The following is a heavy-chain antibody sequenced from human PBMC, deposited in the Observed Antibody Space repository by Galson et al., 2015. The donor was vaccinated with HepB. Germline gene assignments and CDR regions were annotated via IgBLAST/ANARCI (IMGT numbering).Heavy chain of an antibody. CDR2: IRSKANSYAT. D-gene: IGHD2-8*01. Sequence: SLRLSCAASGFTFSGSAMHWVRQASGKGLEWVGRIRSKANSYATAYAASVKGRFTISRDDSKNTAYLQMNSLKTEDTAVYYCTRHYEERYCTNGVCYLFDYWGQGTLVTVSS. V-gene: IGHV3-73*01. CDR1: GFTFSGSA. CDR3: TRHYEERYCTNGVCYLFDY. J-gene: IGHJ4*02.